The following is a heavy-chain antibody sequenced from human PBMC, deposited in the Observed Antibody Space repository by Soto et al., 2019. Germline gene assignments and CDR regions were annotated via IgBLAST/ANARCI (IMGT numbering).Heavy chain of an antibody. D-gene: IGHD7-27*01. Sequence: QLQLHESGPGLVRPSETLSPTCTVSGGSIRISDYFWGWIRQPPGKALEWIASIYHSGSTYYNPSLKSRVTMSVDTSNNQFALTLNSVTAADTAVYYCARDSGWFDPWGQGTLVTVSS. V-gene: IGHV4-39*01. CDR2: IYHSGST. CDR1: GGSIRISDYF. CDR3: ARDSGWFDP. J-gene: IGHJ5*02.